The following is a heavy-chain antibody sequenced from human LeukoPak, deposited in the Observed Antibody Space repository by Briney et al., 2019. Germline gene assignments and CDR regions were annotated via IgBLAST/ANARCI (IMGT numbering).Heavy chain of an antibody. D-gene: IGHD1-1*01. CDR2: ISAYNGNT. CDR1: GYTFTGYY. J-gene: IGHJ3*02. Sequence: GASVKVSCKASGYTFTGYYMHWVRQAPGQGLEWMGWISAYNGNTNYAQKLQGRVTMTTDTSTSTAYMELRSLRSDDTAVYYCAREVLKTGSYDDDAFDIWGQGTMVTVSS. V-gene: IGHV1-18*04. CDR3: AREVLKTGSYDDDAFDI.